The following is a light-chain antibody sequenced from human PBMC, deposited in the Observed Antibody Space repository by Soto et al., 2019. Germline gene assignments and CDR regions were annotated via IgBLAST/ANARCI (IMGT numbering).Light chain of an antibody. CDR2: DAS. V-gene: IGKV3-11*01. CDR1: QSVSRY. CDR3: QQRSNWPLT. Sequence: EMVLTQSPDTRSLSPGESATLSCRASQSVSRYLAWYQQKPGQTPRLLIYDASNRAAGIPARFSGSGSGTDFTLTISSLEPEDFAVYYCQQRSNWPLTFGGGTKVDIK. J-gene: IGKJ4*01.